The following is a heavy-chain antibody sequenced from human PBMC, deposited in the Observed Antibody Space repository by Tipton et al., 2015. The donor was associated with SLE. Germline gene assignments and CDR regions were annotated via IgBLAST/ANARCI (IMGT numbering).Heavy chain of an antibody. J-gene: IGHJ3*02. CDR2: IDPSDSYT. CDR3: AEGGARGRDI. Sequence: VQLVQSGAEVKKPGESLRISCKGSGYSFTSYWISWVRQMPGKGLEWMGRIDPSDSYTNYSPSFQGHVTISADKSISTAYLQWSSLRSEDTAVYYCAEGGARGRDIWGQGTMVTVSS. D-gene: IGHD3-16*01. V-gene: IGHV5-10-1*01. CDR1: GYSFTSYW.